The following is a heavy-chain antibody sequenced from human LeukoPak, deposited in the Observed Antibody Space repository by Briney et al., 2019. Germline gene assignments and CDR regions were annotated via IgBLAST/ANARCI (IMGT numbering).Heavy chain of an antibody. J-gene: IGHJ4*02. CDR2: ISYDGSNK. CDR3: ARANYGSGSYSVLPDY. Sequence: PGRSLRLSCAASGFTFSSYAMHWVRQAPGKGLEWVAVISYDGSNKYYADSVKGRFTISRDNSKNTLYLQMNSLRAEDTAVYYCARANYGSGSYSVLPDYWGQGTLVTVSS. CDR1: GFTFSSYA. D-gene: IGHD3-10*01. V-gene: IGHV3-30*04.